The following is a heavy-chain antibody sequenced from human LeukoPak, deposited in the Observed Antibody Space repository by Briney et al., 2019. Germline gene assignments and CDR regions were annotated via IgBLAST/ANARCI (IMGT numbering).Heavy chain of an antibody. V-gene: IGHV3-23*01. J-gene: IGHJ4*02. CDR2: IYFSGGNT. Sequence: GGSLRLSCAASGFTFSNYAMSWVRQAPGRGLEWVSSIYFSGGNTYSADTVKGRFTISRDNSRNTLYLQMNSLRAEDTAVYYCVKDQGEAIVPRRFDYWGQGTLVTVSS. CDR3: VKDQGEAIVPRRFDY. CDR1: GFTFSNYA. D-gene: IGHD6-6*01.